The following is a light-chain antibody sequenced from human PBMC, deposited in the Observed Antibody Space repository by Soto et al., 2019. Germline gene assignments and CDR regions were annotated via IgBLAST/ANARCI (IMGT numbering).Light chain of an antibody. CDR3: LQHNSFPRT. V-gene: IGKV1-17*02. CDR2: GAS. J-gene: IGKJ1*01. CDR1: QSIRID. Sequence: IQITQSPSSLSASVGDRVTISFRASQSIRIDLGWFQQRPGKAPKRLIYGASSLQSGVPSRFSGSGSGTEFTLTISNLQPEDCATYCCLQHNSFPRTFGQGTKVDI.